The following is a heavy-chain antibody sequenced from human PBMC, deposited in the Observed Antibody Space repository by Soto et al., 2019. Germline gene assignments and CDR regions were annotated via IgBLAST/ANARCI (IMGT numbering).Heavy chain of an antibody. V-gene: IGHV3-15*07. J-gene: IGHJ5*02. CDR2: IKSKTDGGTT. CDR3: TTDSFYDSSGYGP. D-gene: IGHD3-22*01. Sequence: GGSLRLPWAASGFTLSNGWKNWVRQVPGKGLEWVGRIKSKTDGGTTDYAAPVKGRFTISRDDSKNTLYLQMNSLKTEDTAVYYCTTDSFYDSSGYGPWGQGT. CDR1: GFTLSNGW.